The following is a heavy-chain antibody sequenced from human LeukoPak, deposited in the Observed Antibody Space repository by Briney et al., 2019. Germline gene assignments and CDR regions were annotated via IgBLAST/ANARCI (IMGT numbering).Heavy chain of an antibody. J-gene: IGHJ4*02. CDR3: AKASRYYDFWSGLNY. CDR2: ISSSGSTI. Sequence: GGSLRLSCAASGFTFSDYYMSWIRQARGKGLEWVSYISSSGSTIYYADSVKGRFTISMDNAKNSLYLQMNSLRAEDTAVYYCAKASRYYDFWSGLNYWGQGTLVTVSS. CDR1: GFTFSDYY. V-gene: IGHV3-11*01. D-gene: IGHD3-3*01.